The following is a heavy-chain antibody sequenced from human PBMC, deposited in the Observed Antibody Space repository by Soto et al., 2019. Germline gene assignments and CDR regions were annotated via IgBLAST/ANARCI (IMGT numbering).Heavy chain of an antibody. CDR3: AHTNYGSGQIFDY. CDR1: GFSLSTGGVG. V-gene: IGHV2-5*02. J-gene: IGHJ4*02. CDR2: IYWDDDK. D-gene: IGHD3-10*01. Sequence: QITLKESGPTLVKPTQTLTLTCTFSGFSLSTGGVGVGWIRQPPGKALEWLALIYWDDDKRYSPSLKSRLTITQDTSKNQVVRTMTNMDPVDTATYYCAHTNYGSGQIFDYWGQGTLVTVSS.